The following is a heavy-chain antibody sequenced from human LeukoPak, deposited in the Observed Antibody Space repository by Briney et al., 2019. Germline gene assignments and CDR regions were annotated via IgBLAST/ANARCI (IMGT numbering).Heavy chain of an antibody. V-gene: IGHV3-23*01. J-gene: IGHJ3*02. CDR2: VSGSDGST. CDR3: ARDRGVLAAAATDDAFDI. Sequence: GGSLRLSCAASGFTFGSYAMSWVRQAPGKGLEWVSAVSGSDGSTYYADSVKGRFTISRDNSKNTLYLQMNSLRAEDTAVYYCARDRGVLAAAATDDAFDIWGQGTMVTVSS. CDR1: GFTFGSYA. D-gene: IGHD6-13*01.